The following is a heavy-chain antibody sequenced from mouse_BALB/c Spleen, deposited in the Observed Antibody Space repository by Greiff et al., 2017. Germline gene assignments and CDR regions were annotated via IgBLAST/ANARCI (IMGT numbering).Heavy chain of an antibody. V-gene: IGHV5-9-4*01. CDR3: ASGGNYSSWFAY. Sequence: DVKLVESGGGLVKPGGSLKLSCAASGFTFSSYAMSWVRQSPEKGLEWVAEISSGGSYTYYPDTVTGRFTISRDNAKNTLYLEMSSLRSEDTAMYYCASGGNYSSWFAYWGQGTLVTVSA. CDR1: GFTFSSYA. J-gene: IGHJ3*01. D-gene: IGHD2-1*01. CDR2: ISSGGSYT.